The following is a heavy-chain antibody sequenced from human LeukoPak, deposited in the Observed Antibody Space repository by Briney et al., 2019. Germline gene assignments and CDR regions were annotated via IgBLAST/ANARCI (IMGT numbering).Heavy chain of an antibody. CDR2: ISGSGGST. CDR1: GFTFSSYA. CDR3: AKDPGLDDDPFFDY. Sequence: GGSLRLSCAASGFTFSSYAVSWVRQAPGKGLEWVSAISGSGGSTYYADSVKGRFTFSRDNSKNTLYLQMNSLRAEDTAVYYCAKDPGLDDDPFFDYWGQGTLVTVSS. J-gene: IGHJ4*02. D-gene: IGHD3/OR15-3a*01. V-gene: IGHV3-23*01.